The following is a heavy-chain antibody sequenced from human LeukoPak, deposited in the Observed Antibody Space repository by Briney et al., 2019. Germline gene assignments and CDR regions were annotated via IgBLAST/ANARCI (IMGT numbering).Heavy chain of an antibody. V-gene: IGHV4-39*01. D-gene: IGHD1-26*01. CDR1: GGSIGSTTYY. Sequence: SETLSLTCTVSGGSIGSTTYYWGWIRQPPGKELECIGSIYYSGSTYYNPSLKSRVTISLDTSKNQFSLKLISVTAADTAVYYCARHKQSGTYYDAFDIWGQGTMVTVSS. CDR2: IYYSGST. CDR3: ARHKQSGTYYDAFDI. J-gene: IGHJ3*02.